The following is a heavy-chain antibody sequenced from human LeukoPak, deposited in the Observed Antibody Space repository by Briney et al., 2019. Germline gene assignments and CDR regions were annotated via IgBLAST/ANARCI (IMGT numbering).Heavy chain of an antibody. CDR1: GITFDDYG. Sequence: PGGALRLSCAASGITFDDYGMSWVRQAPGKGLEWVSGINWNGGSSGYADSVKGRFTVSRDNAKNSLYLQMNSLRAEDTALYYCARGGDSSGSYFDYWGQGTLVTVSS. CDR3: ARGGDSSGSYFDY. J-gene: IGHJ4*02. V-gene: IGHV3-20*04. D-gene: IGHD3-22*01. CDR2: INWNGGSS.